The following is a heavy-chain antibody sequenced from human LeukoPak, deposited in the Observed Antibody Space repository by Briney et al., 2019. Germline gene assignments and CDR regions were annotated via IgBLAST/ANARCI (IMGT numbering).Heavy chain of an antibody. D-gene: IGHD5-24*01. Sequence: GGSLRLSCAASGFTFGSYGMHWVRQAPGKRLEWVAVIWYDGSNKYYADSVKGRFTISRDNSKHTLYLQRNSLRAEDTAVYYCARWGDGYNYYFDYWGQGTLVTVSS. CDR3: ARWGDGYNYYFDY. CDR2: IWYDGSNK. CDR1: GFTFGSYG. J-gene: IGHJ4*02. V-gene: IGHV3-33*01.